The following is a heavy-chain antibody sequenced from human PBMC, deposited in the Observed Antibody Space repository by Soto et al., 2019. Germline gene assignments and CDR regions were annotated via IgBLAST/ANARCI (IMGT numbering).Heavy chain of an antibody. CDR3: ARVDYYDSSGYNQIGDY. D-gene: IGHD3-22*01. J-gene: IGHJ4*02. CDR2: ISYDGSNK. V-gene: IGHV3-30-3*01. Sequence: GGSLRLSCAASGSTFSSYAMHWVRQAPGKGLEWVAVISYDGSNKYYADSVKGRFTISRDNSKNTLYLQMNSLRAEDTAVYYCARVDYYDSSGYNQIGDYWGPGTLVRVSS. CDR1: GSTFSSYA.